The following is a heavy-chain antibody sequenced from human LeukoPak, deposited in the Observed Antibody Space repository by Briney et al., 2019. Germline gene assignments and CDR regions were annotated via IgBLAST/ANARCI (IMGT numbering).Heavy chain of an antibody. CDR2: IHPGDSET. CDR3: ARRLGATQPYFDF. J-gene: IGHJ4*02. D-gene: IGHD1-26*01. CDR1: GYRLNSYW. V-gene: IGHV5-51*01. Sequence: GESLNASCKDSGYRLNSYWIGWVRPIPGKSLECRGIIHPGDSETRYSPSFQGHVTISADKSISTAYLQWSGLKASDTAMYYCARRLGATQPYFDFWGQGALVTVSS.